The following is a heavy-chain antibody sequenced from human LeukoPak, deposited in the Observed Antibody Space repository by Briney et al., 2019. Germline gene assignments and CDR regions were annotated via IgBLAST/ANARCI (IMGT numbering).Heavy chain of an antibody. D-gene: IGHD2-2*02. J-gene: IGHJ4*02. CDR3: ARGPGAAIPGYFGY. CDR1: GFTVSSNY. Sequence: GGSLRLSCAASGFTVSSNYMSWVRQAPGKGLEWVSVIYSGGSTYFADSVKGRFTVSRDNSKNTLYLQMTNLRAEDTAVYYCARGPGAAIPGYFGYWGQGTLVTVSS. V-gene: IGHV3-53*01. CDR2: IYSGGST.